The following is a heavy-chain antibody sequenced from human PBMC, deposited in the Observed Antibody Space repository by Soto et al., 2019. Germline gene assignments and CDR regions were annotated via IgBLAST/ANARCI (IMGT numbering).Heavy chain of an antibody. Sequence: LRLSCAASGFTVSSNYMSWVRQAPGKGLEWVSAISANGQGIYYADSVRGRFTISRDNSKNTIFLHMDSLRAEDTAVYYCAKDRNYPRDQFHYWGQGTLVTVSS. CDR3: AKDRNYPRDQFHY. D-gene: IGHD1-7*01. V-gene: IGHV3-23*01. CDR2: ISANGQGI. CDR1: GFTVSSNY. J-gene: IGHJ4*02.